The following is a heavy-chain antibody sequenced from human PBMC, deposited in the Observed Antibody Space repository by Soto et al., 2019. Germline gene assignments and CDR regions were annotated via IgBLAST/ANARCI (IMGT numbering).Heavy chain of an antibody. V-gene: IGHV3-33*01. CDR2: IWYDGSNK. J-gene: IGHJ1*01. CDR3: ARGGLSCSGGSCYYYFQH. D-gene: IGHD2-15*01. CDR1: GFTFSSYG. Sequence: QVQLVESGGGVVQPGRSLRLSCAASGFTFSSYGMHWVRQAPGKGLEWVAVIWYDGSNKYYADSVKGRFTISRDNSKNTLYLQMNSLRDEDTAVYYCARGGLSCSGGSCYYYFQHWGQGTLVTVSS.